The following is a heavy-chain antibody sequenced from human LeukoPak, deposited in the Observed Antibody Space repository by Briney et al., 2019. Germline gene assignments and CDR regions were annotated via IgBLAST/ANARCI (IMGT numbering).Heavy chain of an antibody. D-gene: IGHD1-26*01. Sequence: PGRSLRLSCAASGFTFSSYAMHWVRQAPGKGLEWVAVISYDGSNKYYADSVKGRFTISRDNSKNTLYLQMNSLRAEDTAVYYCARDGLVGATNNAFDIWGQGTMVTVSS. CDR1: GFTFSSYA. CDR3: ARDGLVGATNNAFDI. J-gene: IGHJ3*02. CDR2: ISYDGSNK. V-gene: IGHV3-30-3*01.